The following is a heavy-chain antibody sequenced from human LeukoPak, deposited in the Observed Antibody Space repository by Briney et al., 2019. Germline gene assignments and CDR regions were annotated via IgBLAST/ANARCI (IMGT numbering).Heavy chain of an antibody. D-gene: IGHD3-10*01. CDR2: IFYTGST. CDR3: ARDRWFGEDYYYYYYMDV. J-gene: IGHJ6*03. V-gene: IGHV4-61*01. CDR1: GYSISNGYY. Sequence: SETLSLTCTVSGYSISNGYYWNWIRQPPGKGLEWIGYIFYTGSTDYNPSLKSRVTMSVDTSKNQFSLKLSSVTAADTAVYYCARDRWFGEDYYYYYYMDVWGKGTTVTVSS.